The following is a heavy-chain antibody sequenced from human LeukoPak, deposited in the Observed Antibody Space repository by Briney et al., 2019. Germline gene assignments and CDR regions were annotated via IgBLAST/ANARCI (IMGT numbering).Heavy chain of an antibody. V-gene: IGHV3-7*01. CDR3: SKTPGDCSATSCPGAD. CDR1: GFTFRNYW. CDR2: INQDGSGE. Sequence: PGGSLRLSCVASGFTFRNYWMSWVRQAPGRGLEWVANINQDGSGEYYVDSVKGRFTISRDNSKYTLYMQMNSLRAEDTALYYCSKTPGDCSATSCPGADWGQGTLVTVSS. J-gene: IGHJ4*02. D-gene: IGHD2-2*01.